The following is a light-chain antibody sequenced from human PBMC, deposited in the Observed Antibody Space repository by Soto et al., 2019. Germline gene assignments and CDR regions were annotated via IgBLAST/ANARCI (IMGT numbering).Light chain of an antibody. CDR3: QKYGDSPLYT. J-gene: IGKJ2*01. Sequence: EIVLTQSPGTLSLSPGEGATLSCRASQSVSSSYLAWYQQKPGQAPRLLIYGASSRATGIPDRFSGSGSGTDFTITISRLEPDDFAVYYCQKYGDSPLYTFGQGTKLEIK. CDR2: GAS. V-gene: IGKV3-20*01. CDR1: QSVSSSY.